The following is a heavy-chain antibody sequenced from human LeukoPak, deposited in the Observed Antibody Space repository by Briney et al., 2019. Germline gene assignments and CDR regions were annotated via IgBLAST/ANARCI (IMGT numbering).Heavy chain of an antibody. CDR2: INHSGST. V-gene: IGHV4-34*01. D-gene: IGHD5-18*01. Sequence: SETLSLTCAVYGGSFSGYYWSWIRQPPGKGLEWIGGINHSGSTNSNPSLKSRVTISVDTSKSQFSLRLSSVTAADTAVYYCARKGYSYGFFNYWGQGTLVTVSS. CDR1: GGSFSGYY. CDR3: ARKGYSYGFFNY. J-gene: IGHJ4*02.